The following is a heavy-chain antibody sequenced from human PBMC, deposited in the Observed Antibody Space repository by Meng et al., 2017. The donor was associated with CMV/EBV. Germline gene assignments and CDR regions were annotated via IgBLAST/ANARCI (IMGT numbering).Heavy chain of an antibody. Sequence: SETLSLTCTVSGGSISSYYWSWIRQPPGKGLEWIGYIYYSGSTNYTPSLKSRVTISVDTPKNQFSLKLSSVTAADTAVYYCARDVTIFGTRRGMDVWGQGTTVTVSS. CDR2: IYYSGST. CDR1: GGSISSYY. CDR3: ARDVTIFGTRRGMDV. D-gene: IGHD3-3*01. J-gene: IGHJ6*02. V-gene: IGHV4-59*01.